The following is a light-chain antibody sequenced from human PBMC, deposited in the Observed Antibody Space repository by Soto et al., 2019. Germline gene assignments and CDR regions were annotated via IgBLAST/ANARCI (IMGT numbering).Light chain of an antibody. CDR1: QSVSSSF. Sequence: EIVLTQSPGTLSLSPGERATLSCRASQSVSSSFLAWYQQRPGQTPRLLIFGASYRATGIPDRFSGSGSVTDFTLTISRLEPEDFAVYYCQHYGNSPPEYTFGPGTNVD. CDR3: QHYGNSPPEYT. CDR2: GAS. V-gene: IGKV3-20*01. J-gene: IGKJ3*01.